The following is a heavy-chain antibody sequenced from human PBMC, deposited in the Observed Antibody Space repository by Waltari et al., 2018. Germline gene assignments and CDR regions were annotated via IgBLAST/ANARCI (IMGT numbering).Heavy chain of an antibody. Sequence: QVQLQQWGAGLLKPSETLSLTCAVYGGSFSGYYWSWIRQPPGKGLEWIGEINHSGSTNYNPSLKSRVTISVDTSKNQFSLKLSSVTAADTAVYYCARGGRASSWYPLGYFDYWGQGTLVTVSS. CDR3: ARGGRASSWYPLGYFDY. CDR2: INHSGST. J-gene: IGHJ4*02. D-gene: IGHD6-13*01. V-gene: IGHV4-34*01. CDR1: GGSFSGYY.